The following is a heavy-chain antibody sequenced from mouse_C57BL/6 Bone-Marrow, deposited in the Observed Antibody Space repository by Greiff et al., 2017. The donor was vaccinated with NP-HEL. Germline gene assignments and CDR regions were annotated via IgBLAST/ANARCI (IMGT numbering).Heavy chain of an antibody. D-gene: IGHD1-1*01. CDR1: GYTFTSYG. CDR2: IYPRSGNT. Sequence: QVQLKQSGAELVRPGASVKLSCKASGYTFTSYGISWVKQRTGQGLEWIGEIYPRSGNTYYNEKFKGKATLTADKSSSTAYMELRSLTSEDSAVYFCARRGSGYGFAYWGQGTLVTVSA. CDR3: ARRGSGYGFAY. V-gene: IGHV1-81*01. J-gene: IGHJ3*01.